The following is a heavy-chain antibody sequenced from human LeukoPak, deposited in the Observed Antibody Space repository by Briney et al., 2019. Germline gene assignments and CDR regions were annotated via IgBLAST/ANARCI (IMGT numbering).Heavy chain of an antibody. J-gene: IGHJ4*02. CDR3: AREFCSSTSCYKALGY. D-gene: IGHD2-2*02. CDR1: GFSFSSYA. V-gene: IGHV3-64*01. Sequence: GGSLRLSCAASGFSFSSYAMHWVRQAPGKGLKYVSAISSNGGSTYYANSVKGRFTISRDNSKNTLYLQMGSLRDEDMAVYYCAREFCSSTSCYKALGYWGQGTLVTVSS. CDR2: ISSNGGST.